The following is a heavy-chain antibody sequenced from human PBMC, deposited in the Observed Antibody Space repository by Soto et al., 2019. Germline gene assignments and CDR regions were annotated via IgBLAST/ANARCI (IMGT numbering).Heavy chain of an antibody. CDR2: ISAYNGNT. J-gene: IGHJ6*02. V-gene: IGHV1-18*01. CDR3: ARVSTVWFGAYYYGMDV. CDR1: GYTFTSYG. Sequence: QVQLVQSGAEVKKPGASVKVSCKASGYTFTSYGINWVRQAPGQGLEWMGWISAYNGNTNYAPKLQGRVTMTTDTSTTTAYMALRSLRSDDTAVYYCARVSTVWFGAYYYGMDVWGQGTTVTVSS. D-gene: IGHD3-10*01.